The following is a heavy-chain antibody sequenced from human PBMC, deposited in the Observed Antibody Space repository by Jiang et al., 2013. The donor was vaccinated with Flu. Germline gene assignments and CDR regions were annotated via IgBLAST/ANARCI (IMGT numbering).Heavy chain of an antibody. CDR1: GYSFTNYW. CDR3: ARQSSSSRVPFDY. CDR2: IYPGDSDT. J-gene: IGHJ4*02. Sequence: VQLVESGAEVKKPGESLKISCKGSGYSFTNYWIGWVRQMPGKGLECMGIIYPGDSDTRYSPSFQGQVTISADKSISTAYLQWSSLQASDTATYYCARQSSSSRVPFDYWGQGTLVTVSS. V-gene: IGHV5-51*01. D-gene: IGHD6-13*01.